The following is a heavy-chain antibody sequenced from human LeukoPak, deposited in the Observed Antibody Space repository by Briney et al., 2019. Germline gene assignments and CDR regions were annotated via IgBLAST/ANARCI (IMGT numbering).Heavy chain of an antibody. Sequence: MAGGSLRLSCAASGFTFSDAWMNWVRLAPGKGLEWVGRIKSRNRGETVDYAAPVKGRFTISRDDSKTTVYLQMNSLKTEGTAIYYCTTDGSTTLSNTFDYWGQGTLVTVSS. CDR2: IKSRNRGETV. CDR1: GFTFSDAW. J-gene: IGHJ4*02. CDR3: TTDGSTTLSNTFDY. D-gene: IGHD1-26*01. V-gene: IGHV3-15*01.